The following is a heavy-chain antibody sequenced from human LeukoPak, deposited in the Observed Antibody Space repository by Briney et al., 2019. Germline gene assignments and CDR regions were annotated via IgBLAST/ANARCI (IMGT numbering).Heavy chain of an antibody. D-gene: IGHD2-2*01. Sequence: SETLSLTCNVSGGSLSSGTYYWGWFRQPAGTGLEWIGRIYTSRSTNYNPSLKSRVTISVDTSKNQFSLKLSSVTAADTAVYYCAARGYIVVVPTTKGGGPDNSYYFMDVWGKGTTVTISS. V-gene: IGHV4-61*02. CDR2: IYTSRST. J-gene: IGHJ6*03. CDR1: GGSLSSGTYY. CDR3: AARGYIVVVPTTKGGGPDNSYYFMDV.